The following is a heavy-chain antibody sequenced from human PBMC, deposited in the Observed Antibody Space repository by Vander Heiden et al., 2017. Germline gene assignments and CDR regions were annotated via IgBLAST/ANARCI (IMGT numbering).Heavy chain of an antibody. J-gene: IGHJ4*02. D-gene: IGHD5-18*01. CDR1: GFTFSSYA. Sequence: QVQLVESGGGVVQPGRSLRLSCAASGFTFSSYAMPWVRQAPGKGLEWVAVIWYDGNNKYYADSVKGRFTISRDSSKNTLYLQMNSLRVKDTAVYYCARGGGYSYGYVPFFDFWGQGTLVTVSS. CDR2: IWYDGNNK. CDR3: ARGGGYSYGYVPFFDF. V-gene: IGHV3-33*01.